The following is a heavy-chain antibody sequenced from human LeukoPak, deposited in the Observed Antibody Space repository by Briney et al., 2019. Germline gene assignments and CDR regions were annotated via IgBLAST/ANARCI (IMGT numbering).Heavy chain of an antibody. CDR2: IYYSGST. CDR1: GGSISSSSYY. CDR3: ARDRGRGWYFDL. Sequence: SETLSLTCTVSGGSISSSSYYWSWIRQPPGKGLEWIGYIYYSGSTNYNPSLKSRVTISVDTSKNQFSLKLSSVTAADTAVYYCARDRGRGWYFDLWGRGTLVTVSS. J-gene: IGHJ2*01. V-gene: IGHV4-61*01. D-gene: IGHD5-24*01.